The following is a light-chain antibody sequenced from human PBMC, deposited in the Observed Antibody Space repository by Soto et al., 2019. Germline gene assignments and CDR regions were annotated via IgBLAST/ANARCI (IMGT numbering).Light chain of an antibody. CDR1: QTVSSN. CDR2: GAS. J-gene: IGKJ2*01. CDR3: QQYHNWPPQYT. V-gene: IGKV3-15*01. Sequence: EIVMTQSPATLSVSPGERATLSCRASQTVSSNLAWYQQKPGQAPRLLIHGASTRATGVPARFSGSGSGTEFTLTITSLQSEDFAVYYCQQYHNWPPQYTFGQGTKLHIK.